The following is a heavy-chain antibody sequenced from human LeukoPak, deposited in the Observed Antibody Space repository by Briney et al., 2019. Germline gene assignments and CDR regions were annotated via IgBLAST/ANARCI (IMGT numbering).Heavy chain of an antibody. V-gene: IGHV4-39*01. CDR2: IFYSGST. CDR3: ARHSRSGYGDYESAFDI. D-gene: IGHD5-12*01. Sequence: SETLSLTCTVSGGSISSTSYYWVWIRQPPGKGLEWIGSIFYSGSTYYKPSLKSRVTISVDTSKNQFSLKLRSVTAADTAVYYCARHSRSGYGDYESAFDIWGQGTMVTVSS. J-gene: IGHJ3*02. CDR1: GGSISSTSYY.